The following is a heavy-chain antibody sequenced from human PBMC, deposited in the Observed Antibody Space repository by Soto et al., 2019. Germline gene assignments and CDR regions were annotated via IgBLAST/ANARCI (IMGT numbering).Heavy chain of an antibody. CDR2: IYWDDDK. V-gene: IGHV2-5*02. Sequence: QITLKESGPTLVKPTQTLTLTCTFSGFSLSTSGVGVGWIRQPPGKALEWLALIYWDDDKRYSPSLKSRLTITKDTSENQVVLTMTNMDPVDTATYYCVHNPTPVVAPYAMNSVYDYFDYWGQGTLVTVSS. CDR3: VHNPTPVVAPYAMNSVYDYFDY. D-gene: IGHD5-12*01. CDR1: GFSLSTSGVG. J-gene: IGHJ4*02.